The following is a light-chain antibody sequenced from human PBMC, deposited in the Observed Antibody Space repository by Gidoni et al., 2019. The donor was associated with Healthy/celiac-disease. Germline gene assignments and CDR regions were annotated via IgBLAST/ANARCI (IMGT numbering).Light chain of an antibody. Sequence: QPALTPPASVSGSPGHPITISCTGTSSDVGSYNLVSWYQQHPGKAPKLMIYEGSKRPSGVSNRFSGSTSGNTASLTISGLQAEDEADYYCCSYAGSSTRWVFGGGTKLTVL. CDR1: SSDVGSYNL. J-gene: IGLJ3*02. V-gene: IGLV2-23*01. CDR2: EGS. CDR3: CSYAGSSTRWV.